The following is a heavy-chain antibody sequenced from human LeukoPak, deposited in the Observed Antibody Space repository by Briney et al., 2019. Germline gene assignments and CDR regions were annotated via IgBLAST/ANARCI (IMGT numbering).Heavy chain of an antibody. Sequence: GGSLRLSCAASGFTFSSYAMHWVRQAPGKGLEYVSAISSNGGSTYYANSVKGRFTISRDNSKNTLYLQMNSLRAEDTAVYYCAKVPYYDSSGYYDYWGQGTLVTVSS. V-gene: IGHV3-64*01. CDR1: GFTFSSYA. CDR3: AKVPYYDSSGYYDY. J-gene: IGHJ4*02. CDR2: ISSNGGST. D-gene: IGHD3-22*01.